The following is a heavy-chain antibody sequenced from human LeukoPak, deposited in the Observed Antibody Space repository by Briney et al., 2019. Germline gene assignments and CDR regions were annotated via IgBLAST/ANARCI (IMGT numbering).Heavy chain of an antibody. Sequence: GGSLRLSCAASGFTFSSYAMSWVRQAPGKGLEWVSAISGSGGSPYYADSVKGRFTISRDNSKKTLFLQMNSLRAEDTAVYYCAKARGSSWRQGDCWGQGTLVTVSS. CDR1: GFTFSSYA. D-gene: IGHD6-13*01. V-gene: IGHV3-23*01. CDR3: AKARGSSWRQGDC. CDR2: ISGSGGSP. J-gene: IGHJ4*02.